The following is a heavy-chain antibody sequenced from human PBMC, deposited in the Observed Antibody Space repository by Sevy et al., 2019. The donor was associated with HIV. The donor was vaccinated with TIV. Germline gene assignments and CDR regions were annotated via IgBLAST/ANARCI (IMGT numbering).Heavy chain of an antibody. CDR2: ISYSGST. CDR3: ARRGVWQQPATFDY. CDR1: GGSISSSSYY. J-gene: IGHJ4*02. V-gene: IGHV4-39*01. Sequence: SETLSLTCTVSGGSISSSSYYRGWIRQPPGKGLEWIGSISYSGSTYYNPSLKSRVTISVDTSKNQFSLKLSSVTAADTAVYYCARRGVWQQPATFDYWGQGLLVTVSS. D-gene: IGHD6-13*01.